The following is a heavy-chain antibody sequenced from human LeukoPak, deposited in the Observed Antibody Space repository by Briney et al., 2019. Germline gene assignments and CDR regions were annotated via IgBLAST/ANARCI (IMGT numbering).Heavy chain of an antibody. V-gene: IGHV3-23*01. J-gene: IGHJ4*02. CDR2: ISGRGEST. D-gene: IGHD4-17*01. CDR1: GFTFSSYT. CDR3: AKERQTGDYFTSDY. Sequence: GGSLRLSCAASGFTFSSYTMSWVRQAPGEGLEWLSAISGRGESTFYAPSVKGPFAISRDNSDNTLYLQMSSLRVDDTAVYFCAKERQTGDYFTSDYWGQGTLVTVSS.